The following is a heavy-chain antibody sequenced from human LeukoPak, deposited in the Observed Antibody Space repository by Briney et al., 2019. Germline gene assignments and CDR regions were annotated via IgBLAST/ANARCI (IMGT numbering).Heavy chain of an antibody. CDR1: GFSISSYW. CDR2: IKQDGREK. J-gene: IGHJ4*02. Sequence: GGSLRLSCAASGFSISSYWMTWVRQAPGKGLEWVANIKQDGREKYYVDSVRGRFTISRDNAKNSLYLQMSSLRAEDTAVYYCARGRGYSYGYGFDYWGQGTLVTVSS. D-gene: IGHD5-18*01. V-gene: IGHV3-7*01. CDR3: ARGRGYSYGYGFDY.